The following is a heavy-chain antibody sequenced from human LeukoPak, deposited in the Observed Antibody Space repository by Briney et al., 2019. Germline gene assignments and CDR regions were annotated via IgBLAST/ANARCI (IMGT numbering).Heavy chain of an antibody. CDR1: GGSISSYY. J-gene: IGHJ4*02. Sequence: SETLSLTCTVSGGSISSYYWSWIRQPPGKGLEWIGYIYYSGSTNYNPSLKSRVTISVDTSKNQFSLKLSSVTAADTAVYYCAREEIEMAFDYWGQGTLVTVSS. CDR2: IYYSGST. D-gene: IGHD5-24*01. CDR3: AREEIEMAFDY. V-gene: IGHV4-59*12.